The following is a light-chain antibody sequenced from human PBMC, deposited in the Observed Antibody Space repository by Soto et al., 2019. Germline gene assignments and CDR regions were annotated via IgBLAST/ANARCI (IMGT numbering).Light chain of an antibody. CDR3: QQYGGSPST. V-gene: IGKV3-20*01. CDR1: ESVSSSF. Sequence: ETVLTQSPGTLSLSQGERATLSCRASESVSSSFLAWYQQRPGQAPRLLIYGASSRATGIPDRFSGSGSGTDFTLTISRLEPEDFAVYYCQQYGGSPSTFGQGTKVDIK. J-gene: IGKJ1*01. CDR2: GAS.